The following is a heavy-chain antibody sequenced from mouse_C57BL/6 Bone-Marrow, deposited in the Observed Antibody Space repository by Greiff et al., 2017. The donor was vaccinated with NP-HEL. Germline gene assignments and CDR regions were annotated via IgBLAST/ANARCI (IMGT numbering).Heavy chain of an antibody. J-gene: IGHJ2*01. D-gene: IGHD1-1*01. V-gene: IGHV7-3*01. CDR1: GFTFTDYY. Sequence: EVQRVESGGGLVQPGGSLSLSCAASGFTFTDYYMSWVRQPPGKALEWLGFIRNKANGYTTEYSASVKGRFTISRDNSQSILYLQMNALRAEDSATYYCARYLRWGGDGDYFDYWGQGTTLTVSS. CDR2: IRNKANGYTT. CDR3: ARYLRWGGDGDYFDY.